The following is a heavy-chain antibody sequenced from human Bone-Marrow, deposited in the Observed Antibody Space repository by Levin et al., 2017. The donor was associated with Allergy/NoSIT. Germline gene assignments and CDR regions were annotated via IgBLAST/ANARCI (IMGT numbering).Heavy chain of an antibody. J-gene: IGHJ6*02. CDR1: GGSIINYY. CDR3: ARTPPRLDTYNYYGMDV. D-gene: IGHD3-16*01. CDR2: IYYTGKT. V-gene: IGHV4-59*01. Sequence: SETLSLTCTVSGGSIINYYWTWIRQPPGKGLEWIAFIYYTGKTAYSPSLQSRVTISVDTSKNQLSLNLRSVTAADTATYYCARTPPRLDTYNYYGMDVWGQGTSVTVSS.